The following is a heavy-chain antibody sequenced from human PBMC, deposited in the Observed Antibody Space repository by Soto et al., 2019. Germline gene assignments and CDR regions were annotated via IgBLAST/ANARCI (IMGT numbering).Heavy chain of an antibody. CDR3: ARERTGDPTFFDY. V-gene: IGHV4-61*01. J-gene: IGHJ4*02. CDR1: GGSVRSGSYY. D-gene: IGHD1-1*01. CDR2: VYFSGST. Sequence: SETVSLTCSVSGGSVRSGSYYWSWIRQPPGKGLEWIGYVYFSGSTDYNPSLKSRVTISVDTSKNQFSLKLSSLTAADTAVYYCARERTGDPTFFDYWGQGTLVTVSS.